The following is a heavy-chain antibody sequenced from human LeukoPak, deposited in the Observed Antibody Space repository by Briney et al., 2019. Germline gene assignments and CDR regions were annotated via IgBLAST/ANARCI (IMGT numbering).Heavy chain of an antibody. J-gene: IGHJ3*02. Sequence: PSETLSLTCNVSGGXISSSSHYWGWIRQPPGKGLEWVGNIYYSGSTYYNPSLKSRVTISVDTSKNQFSLKASSVTAADTAVYYCARHIDGFDIWGQGTMVTVSS. CDR1: GGXISSSSHY. V-gene: IGHV4-39*01. CDR2: IYYSGST. CDR3: ARHIDGFDI.